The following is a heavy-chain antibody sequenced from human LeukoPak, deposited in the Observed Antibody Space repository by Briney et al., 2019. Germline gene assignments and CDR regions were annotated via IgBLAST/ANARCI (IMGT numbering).Heavy chain of an antibody. CDR3: ARAPPTTTDYGDYLTRWDYFDY. V-gene: IGHV3-20*01. Sequence: GALRLSCAASGFTVSSNYMSWVRQAPGKGLEWVSGINWNGGSTGYADSVKGRFTISRDNAKNSLYLQMNSLRAEDTALYHCARAPPTTTDYGDYLTRWDYFDYWGQGTLVTVSS. CDR1: GFTVSSNY. CDR2: INWNGGST. J-gene: IGHJ4*02. D-gene: IGHD4-17*01.